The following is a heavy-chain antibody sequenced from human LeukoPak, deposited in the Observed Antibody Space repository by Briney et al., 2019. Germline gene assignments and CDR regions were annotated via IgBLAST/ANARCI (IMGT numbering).Heavy chain of an antibody. CDR1: GFAFSRFG. Sequence: GGSLRLSCAASGFAFSRFGMHWVRQAPGKGLEWVAVISYDGSNKYYADSVKGRFTISRDNSKNTLYLQMNSLRAEDTAVYYCAKDRRIAVAGLYYGMDVWGQGTTVTVSS. CDR3: AKDRRIAVAGLYYGMDV. J-gene: IGHJ6*02. V-gene: IGHV3-30*18. CDR2: ISYDGSNK. D-gene: IGHD6-19*01.